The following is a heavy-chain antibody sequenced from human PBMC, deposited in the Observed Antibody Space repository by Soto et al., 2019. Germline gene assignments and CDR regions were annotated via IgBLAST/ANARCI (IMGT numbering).Heavy chain of an antibody. CDR3: AKSLVARPYDY. V-gene: IGHV3-30*18. D-gene: IGHD6-6*01. J-gene: IGHJ4*02. Sequence: LRLSCAASGFTFSSYGMHWVRQAPGKGLEWVAVISYDGSNKYYADSVKGRFTISRDNSKNTLYLQMNSLRAEDTAVYYCAKSLVARPYDYWGQGTLVTVSS. CDR1: GFTFSSYG. CDR2: ISYDGSNK.